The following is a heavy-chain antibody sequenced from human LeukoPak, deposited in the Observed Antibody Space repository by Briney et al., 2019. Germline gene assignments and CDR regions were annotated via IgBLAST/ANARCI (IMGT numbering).Heavy chain of an antibody. Sequence: GGSLRLSCAASGFTFSGSAMHWVRQASGKGLEWVGRIRSKANSYATAYAASVKGRFTISRDDSKNTAYLQMNSLKTEDTAVYYCTRLNGSGSYILIWGQGTLVTVSS. J-gene: IGHJ4*02. CDR3: TRLNGSGSYILI. CDR1: GFTFSGSA. V-gene: IGHV3-73*01. CDR2: IRSKANSYAT. D-gene: IGHD3-10*01.